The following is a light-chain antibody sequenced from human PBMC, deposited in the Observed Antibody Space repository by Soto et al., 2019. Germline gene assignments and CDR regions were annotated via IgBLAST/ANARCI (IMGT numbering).Light chain of an antibody. CDR2: GAS. V-gene: IGKV3-20*01. CDR1: QTISTY. Sequence: TQSPSSLSASVGDRVTITCRASQTISTYLNWYQQQPGQAPRLLIHGASRRATGIPDRFSGSGSGTDFTLTISRLEPEDFAVYYCQQYGSSPRTFGQGTKVDI. CDR3: QQYGSSPRT. J-gene: IGKJ1*01.